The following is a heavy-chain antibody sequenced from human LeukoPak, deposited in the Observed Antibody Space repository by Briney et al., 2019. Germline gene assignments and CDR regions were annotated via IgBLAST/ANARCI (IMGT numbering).Heavy chain of an antibody. CDR1: GFSFSLYG. CDR2: ISSSSSYI. D-gene: IGHD4-17*01. V-gene: IGHV3-21*01. J-gene: IGHJ4*02. Sequence: GGSLRLSCGASGFSFSLYGMNWVRQAPGKGLEWVSSISSSSSYIYYADSVKGRFTISRDNAKNSLYLQMNSLRAEDTAVYYCARRPGGRYYFDYWGQGTLVTVSS. CDR3: ARRPGGRYYFDY.